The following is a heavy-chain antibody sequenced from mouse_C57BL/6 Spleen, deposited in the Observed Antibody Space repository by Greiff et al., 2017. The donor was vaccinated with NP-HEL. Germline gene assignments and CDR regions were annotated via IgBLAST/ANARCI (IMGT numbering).Heavy chain of an antibody. CDR3: ARRIDYGSFDY. CDR1: GYTFTSYG. D-gene: IGHD1-1*01. J-gene: IGHJ2*01. CDR2: IYPRSGNT. Sequence: QVQLKQSGAELARPGASVKLSCKASGYTFTSYGISWVKQRTGQGLEWIGEIYPRSGNTYYNEKFKGKATLTADKSSSTAYMQLSSLTSEDSAVYFSARRIDYGSFDYWGQGTTLTVSS. V-gene: IGHV1-81*01.